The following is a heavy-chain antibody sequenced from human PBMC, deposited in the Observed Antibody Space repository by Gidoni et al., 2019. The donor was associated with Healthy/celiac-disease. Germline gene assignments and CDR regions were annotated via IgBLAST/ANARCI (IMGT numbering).Heavy chain of an antibody. D-gene: IGHD4-17*01. CDR3: ARADYGDYFDY. J-gene: IGHJ4*02. V-gene: IGHV4-59*01. CDR1: GGSISSYY. Sequence: QVQLQESGPGLVKPSETLSLTCTVSGGSISSYYWSWIRQPPGKGMEWIGYIYYSGITNYNPSLKSRVTISVETSKTQFSLRLSSVTAADTAVYYCARADYGDYFDYWGQGTLVTVSS. CDR2: IYYSGIT.